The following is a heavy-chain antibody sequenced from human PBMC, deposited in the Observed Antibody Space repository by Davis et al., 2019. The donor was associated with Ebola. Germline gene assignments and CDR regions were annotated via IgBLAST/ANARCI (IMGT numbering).Heavy chain of an antibody. D-gene: IGHD6-6*01. V-gene: IGHV3-21*01. CDR1: GFTFSSYS. J-gene: IGHJ4*02. Sequence: GESLKISCAASGFTFSSYSMNWVRQAPGKGLEWVSSISSSSSYIYYADSVKGRFTISRDNAKNSLYLQMNSLRAEDTAVYYCARDKSITPAYYFDYWGQGTLVTVSS. CDR2: ISSSSSYI. CDR3: ARDKSITPAYYFDY.